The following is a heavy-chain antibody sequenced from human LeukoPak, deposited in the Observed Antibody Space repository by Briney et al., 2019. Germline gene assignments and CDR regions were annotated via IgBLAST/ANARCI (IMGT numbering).Heavy chain of an antibody. CDR3: ARCGATVTTDAFDI. V-gene: IGHV1-69*13. CDR1: GGTFSSYA. Sequence: SVKVSCKASGGTFSSYAISWVRQAPGQGLEWIGGIIPIFGTANYAQKFQGRVTITADESTSTAYMELSSLRSEDTAVYYCARCGATVTTDAFDIWGQGTMVTVSS. CDR2: IIPIFGTA. D-gene: IGHD4-17*01. J-gene: IGHJ3*02.